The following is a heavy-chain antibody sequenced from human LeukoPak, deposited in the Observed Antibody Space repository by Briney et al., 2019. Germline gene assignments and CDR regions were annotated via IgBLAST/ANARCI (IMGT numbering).Heavy chain of an antibody. Sequence: SETLSLTCTVSGGSISNNNYYWGWIRQPPGKGLEWIGSIYYSGSTYYNPSLKSRVTISVDTSKNQFSLKLSSVTAADTAVYYCARQPGADIVMPSWWFDPWGQGTLVTVSS. J-gene: IGHJ5*02. CDR1: GGSISNNNYY. CDR3: ARQPGADIVMPSWWFDP. CDR2: IYYSGST. V-gene: IGHV4-39*01. D-gene: IGHD3-16*01.